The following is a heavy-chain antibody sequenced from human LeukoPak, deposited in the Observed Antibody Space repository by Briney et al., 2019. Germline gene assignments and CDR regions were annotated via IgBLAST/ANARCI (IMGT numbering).Heavy chain of an antibody. Sequence: GGSLRLYCAASGFTFRNYCMTWVRQVPGKGLEWVASIKQDESEKYFLDSVKGRFTISRDNAENSLYLQMNSLRAEDTAVYYCARVYYQDSGTSYRHLDYWGQGTLVTVSS. D-gene: IGHD3-22*01. CDR1: GFTFRNYC. CDR2: IKQDESEK. J-gene: IGHJ4*02. V-gene: IGHV3-7*01. CDR3: ARVYYQDSGTSYRHLDY.